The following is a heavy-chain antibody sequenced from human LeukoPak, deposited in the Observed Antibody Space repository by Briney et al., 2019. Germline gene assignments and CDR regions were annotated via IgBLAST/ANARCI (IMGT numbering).Heavy chain of an antibody. CDR3: ARVTGYVIEDYFDY. Sequence: SPETLSLTCPVSGGSISSYYWSWIRQPPGKGLEWIGYIYYSGSTNYNPSLKSRVTISVDTSKNQFSLKLRSVTAADTAVYYCARVTGYVIEDYFDYWGQGTLVTVSS. D-gene: IGHD3-22*01. CDR1: GGSISSYY. V-gene: IGHV4-59*01. CDR2: IYYSGST. J-gene: IGHJ4*02.